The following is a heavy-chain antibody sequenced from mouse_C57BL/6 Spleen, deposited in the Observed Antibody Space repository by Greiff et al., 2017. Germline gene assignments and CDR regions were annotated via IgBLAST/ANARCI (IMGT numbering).Heavy chain of an antibody. CDR1: GFTFSDYG. CDR2: ISSGSSTI. J-gene: IGHJ2*01. Sequence: EVKVVESGGGLVKPGGSLKLSCAAYGFTFSDYGMHWFRKAPEKGLEWVAYISSGSSTIYYADTVKGRFTISRDNAKNTLFLQMTSLRSEDTAMYYCAKGGGYFDYWGQGTTLTVSS. CDR3: AKGGGYFDY. V-gene: IGHV5-17*01.